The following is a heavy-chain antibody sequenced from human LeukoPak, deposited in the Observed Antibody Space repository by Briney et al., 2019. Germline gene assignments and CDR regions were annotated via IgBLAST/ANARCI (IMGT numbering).Heavy chain of an antibody. CDR1: GFTFSSYW. CDR3: ARDWFYSYDSSTEGN. J-gene: IGHJ4*02. V-gene: IGHV3-7*01. Sequence: GGSLRLSCAASGFTFSSYWMSWVRQAPGKGLEWVANIKQDGSEKYYVDSVKGRFTISRDNAKNSLYLQMNSLRAEDTAVYYCARDWFYSYDSSTEGNWGQGTLVTVSS. CDR2: IKQDGSEK. D-gene: IGHD3-22*01.